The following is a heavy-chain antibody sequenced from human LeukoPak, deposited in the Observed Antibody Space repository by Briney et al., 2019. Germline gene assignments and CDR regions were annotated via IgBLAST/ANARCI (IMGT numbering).Heavy chain of an antibody. J-gene: IGHJ4*02. CDR3: ARDQTQIWFGEGLWYFDY. Sequence: GASVKVSCKASGYTFTGYYMHWVRQAPGQGLEWMGWINPNSGGTNYAQKFQGRVTMTRDTSINTAYMELRSLRSDDTAVYYCARDQTQIWFGEGLWYFDYWGQGTLVTVSS. V-gene: IGHV1-2*02. CDR2: INPNSGGT. D-gene: IGHD3-10*01. CDR1: GYTFTGYY.